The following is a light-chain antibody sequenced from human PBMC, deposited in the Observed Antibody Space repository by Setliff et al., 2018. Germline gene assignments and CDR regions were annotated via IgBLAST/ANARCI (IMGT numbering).Light chain of an antibody. V-gene: IGLV2-14*01. CDR2: EVI. CDR1: ASDVGDYNY. CDR3: SSYTSSHTYV. J-gene: IGLJ1*01. Sequence: QSVLTQPASMSGSPGQSITISCTGSASDVGDYNYVSWHQQHPGEAPKLLIYEVINRPSGISNRFSGSKSGNTASLTISGLLAEDEADYFCSSYTSSHTYVFGSGTKGTVL.